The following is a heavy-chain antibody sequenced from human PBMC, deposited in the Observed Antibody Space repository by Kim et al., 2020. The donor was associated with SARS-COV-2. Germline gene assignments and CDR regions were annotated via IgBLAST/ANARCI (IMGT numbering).Heavy chain of an antibody. CDR2: ISSSSSTI. CDR3: ARGDKRQRLRYFDWLPTRNWFDP. J-gene: IGHJ5*02. CDR1: GFTFSSYS. D-gene: IGHD3-9*01. V-gene: IGHV3-48*02. Sequence: GGSLRLSCAASGFTFSSYSMNWVRQAPGKGLEWVSYISSSSSTIYYADSVKGRFTISRDNAKNSLYLQMNSLRDEDTAVYYCARGDKRQRLRYFDWLPTRNWFDPWGQGTLVTVSS.